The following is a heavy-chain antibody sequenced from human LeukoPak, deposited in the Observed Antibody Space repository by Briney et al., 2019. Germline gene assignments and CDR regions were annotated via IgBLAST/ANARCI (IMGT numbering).Heavy chain of an antibody. V-gene: IGHV3-21*01. CDR3: ARDAFDI. Sequence: GALGLSFAASGFPFSSYSMKWVRPAPGKGVEWVSSISSRRSYIYYADSVKGRFTISRDNAKNSLYLQMNSLRAEDTAVYYCARDAFDIWGQGTMVTVSS. J-gene: IGHJ3*02. CDR1: GFPFSSYS. CDR2: ISSRRSYI.